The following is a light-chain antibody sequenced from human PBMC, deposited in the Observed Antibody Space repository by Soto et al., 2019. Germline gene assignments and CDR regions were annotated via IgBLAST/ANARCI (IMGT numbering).Light chain of an antibody. CDR1: SSDVGDYDY. CDR3: SSYEGTKNVI. J-gene: IGLJ2*01. V-gene: IGLV2-8*01. Sequence: QSVLTQPPSASGSPGQSVTISCTGTSSDVGDYDYVSWYQQHPGKAPQLIIYEVTKRPSGVPDRFSGSKSGNTASLTVSRLQAEDEGDYYCSSYEGTKNVIFGGGTKLTVL. CDR2: EVT.